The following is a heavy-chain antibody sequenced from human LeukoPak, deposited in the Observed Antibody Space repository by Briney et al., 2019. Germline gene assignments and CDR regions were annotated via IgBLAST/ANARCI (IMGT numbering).Heavy chain of an antibody. V-gene: IGHV3-30*18. D-gene: IGHD3-22*01. Sequence: GRSLRLSCAASGFTFSSYGMHWVRQAPGKGLEWVAVISYDGSNKYCADSVKGRFTISRDNSKNTLYLQMNSLRAEDTAVYYCAKPYYYDSSGYYYYFDYWGQGTLVTVSS. CDR1: GFTFSSYG. CDR3: AKPYYYDSSGYYYYFDY. CDR2: ISYDGSNK. J-gene: IGHJ4*02.